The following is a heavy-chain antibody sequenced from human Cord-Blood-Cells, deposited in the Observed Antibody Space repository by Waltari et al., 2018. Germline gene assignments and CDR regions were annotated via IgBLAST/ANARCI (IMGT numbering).Heavy chain of an antibody. CDR1: GFTFDDYT. V-gene: IGHV3-43*01. Sequence: DVQLVESGGVVVQPGGSLRLSCAASGFTFDDYTMNWVRQAPGEGLEWVSLISWDGGSTHYADSVKGRFTISRDNSKNSLYLQMNSLRTEDTALYYCAKERTGDLDYWGQGTLVTVSS. D-gene: IGHD7-27*01. CDR2: ISWDGGST. CDR3: AKERTGDLDY. J-gene: IGHJ4*02.